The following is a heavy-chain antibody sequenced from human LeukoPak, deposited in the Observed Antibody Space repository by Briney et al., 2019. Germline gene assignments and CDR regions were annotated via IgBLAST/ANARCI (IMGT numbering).Heavy chain of an antibody. CDR3: ARDYRTGSPYYYYYYGMDV. D-gene: IGHD2-15*01. J-gene: IGHJ6*02. Sequence: SETLSLTCAVYGGSFSGYYWSWIRQPAGKGLEWIGRIYTSGSTNYNPSLKSRVTMSVDTSKNQFSLKLSSVTAADTAVYYCARDYRTGSPYYYYYYGMDVWGQGTTVTVSS. CDR1: GGSFSGYY. V-gene: IGHV4-4*07. CDR2: IYTSGST.